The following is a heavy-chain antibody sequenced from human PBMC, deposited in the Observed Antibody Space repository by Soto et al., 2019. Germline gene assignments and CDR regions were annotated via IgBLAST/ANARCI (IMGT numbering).Heavy chain of an antibody. D-gene: IGHD2-2*01. CDR1: GFTFNTYW. V-gene: IGHV3-7*03. J-gene: IGHJ4*02. CDR3: ATYHPFNY. CDR2: IKPDGSEM. Sequence: EVQLVESGGGLVQPGESLRLSCAASGFTFNTYWMSWVRQAPGKRLEWVATIKPDGSEMSYVDSVKGRFTISRDNGKSSLSLQMNSLRAEDTAVYYCATYHPFNYWGQGTLVTVSS.